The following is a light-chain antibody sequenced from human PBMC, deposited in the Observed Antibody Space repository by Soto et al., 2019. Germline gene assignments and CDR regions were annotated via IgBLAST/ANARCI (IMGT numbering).Light chain of an antibody. CDR2: AAS. CDR3: LQHNSYPHT. Sequence: DIQMTQSPSSLSASVGDRVTITCRASQGIRNELGWYQQKPGKAPKRLIYAASSLQSGVPSRFSGSGYGTEFTLTISSPQPEDFATYYCLQHNSYPHTFGGGTKVEIK. V-gene: IGKV1-17*01. CDR1: QGIRNE. J-gene: IGKJ4*01.